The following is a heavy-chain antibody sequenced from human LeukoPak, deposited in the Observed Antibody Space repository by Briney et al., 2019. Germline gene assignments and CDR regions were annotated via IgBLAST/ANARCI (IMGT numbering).Heavy chain of an antibody. D-gene: IGHD3-10*01. V-gene: IGHV1-69*06. CDR2: IIPIFGTA. CDR1: GGTFSSYA. Sequence: SVKVSCKASGGTFSSYAISWVRQAPGQGLEWMGGIIPIFGTANYAQKFQGRVTIAADKSTSTAYMELSSLRSEDTAVYYCARDLSGVALGYWGQGTLVTVSS. CDR3: ARDLSGVALGY. J-gene: IGHJ4*02.